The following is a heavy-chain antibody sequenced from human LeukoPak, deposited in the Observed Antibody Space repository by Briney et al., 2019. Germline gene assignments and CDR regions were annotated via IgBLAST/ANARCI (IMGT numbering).Heavy chain of an antibody. CDR2: IYYSGST. CDR1: GGSISSGGYY. D-gene: IGHD3-22*01. V-gene: IGHV4-31*03. J-gene: IGHJ4*02. Sequence: PSQTLSLTCTVSGGSISSGGYYWSWIRQHPGEGLEWIGYIYYSGSTYYNPSLKSRVTISVDTSKNQFSLKLSSVTAADTAVYYCASRGYYYDSSGLKWGRGTLVTVSS. CDR3: ASRGYYYDSSGLK.